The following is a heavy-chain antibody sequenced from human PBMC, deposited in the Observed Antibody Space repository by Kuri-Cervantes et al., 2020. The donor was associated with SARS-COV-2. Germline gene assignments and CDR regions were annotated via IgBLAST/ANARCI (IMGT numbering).Heavy chain of an antibody. Sequence: ESLKISCAVYGGSFSGYYWGWIRQPPGKGLEWIGSIYYSGSTYYYPSLKSRVTISVDTSKNQFSLKLSSVTAADTAVYYCVGFGVVITNYFDYWGQGTLVTVSS. D-gene: IGHD3-3*01. V-gene: IGHV4-39*01. J-gene: IGHJ4*02. CDR1: GGSFSGYY. CDR3: VGFGVVITNYFDY. CDR2: IYYSGST.